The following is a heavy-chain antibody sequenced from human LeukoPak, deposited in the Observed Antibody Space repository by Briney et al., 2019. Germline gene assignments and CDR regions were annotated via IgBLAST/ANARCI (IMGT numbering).Heavy chain of an antibody. CDR2: FDPEDGET. V-gene: IGHV1-24*01. CDR3: ATGGSWKFDY. Sequence: ASVTVSCKVSGYTLTELSMHWVRQAPGKGLEWMGGFDPEDGETIYARKFQGRVTMTEDTSTDTAYMELSSLRSEDTAVYYCATGGSWKFDYWGQGTLVTVSS. J-gene: IGHJ4*02. D-gene: IGHD1-1*01. CDR1: GYTLTELS.